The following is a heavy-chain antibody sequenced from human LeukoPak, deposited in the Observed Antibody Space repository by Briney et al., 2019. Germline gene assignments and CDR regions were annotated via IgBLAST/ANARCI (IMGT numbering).Heavy chain of an antibody. CDR1: GFTFSSYE. CDR3: AKDSAVAGPTLDY. CDR2: ISSSGSTI. J-gene: IGHJ4*02. Sequence: PGGSLRLSCAASGFTFSSYEMNWVRQAPGKGLEWVSYISSSGSTIYYADSVKGRFTISGDNSKNTLYLQMNSLRAEDTAVYYCAKDSAVAGPTLDYWGQGTLVTVSS. D-gene: IGHD6-19*01. V-gene: IGHV3-48*03.